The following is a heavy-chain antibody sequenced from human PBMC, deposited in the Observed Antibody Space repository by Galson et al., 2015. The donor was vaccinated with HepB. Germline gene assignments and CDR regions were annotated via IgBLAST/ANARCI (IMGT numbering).Heavy chain of an antibody. Sequence: SVKVSCKASGYTFTTNGISWVRQAPGQGLQWMGWISANSGDTKYAQKLQGRVTMTRDTSKSTVYVELRSLRSDDTAAYYCARDRDYRLDYWGQGTLVTVSS. J-gene: IGHJ4*02. CDR1: GYTFTTNG. D-gene: IGHD4/OR15-4a*01. CDR2: ISANSGDT. CDR3: ARDRDYRLDY. V-gene: IGHV1-18*04.